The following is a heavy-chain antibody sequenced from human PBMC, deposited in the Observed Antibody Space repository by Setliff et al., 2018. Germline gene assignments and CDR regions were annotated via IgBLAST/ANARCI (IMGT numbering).Heavy chain of an antibody. J-gene: IGHJ4*02. CDR3: AKEKYSSTWYERKPFDC. CDR1: GFTFSTHA. CDR2: ATTSGTYS. Sequence: PGGSLRLSCAASGFTFSTHAMTWVRQAPGKGLEWVSTATTSGTYSYYADSVKGRFTISRDDSKNTLYLQMNSLRAEDTAVYYCAKEKYSSTWYERKPFDCWGQGTLVTV. V-gene: IGHV3-23*01. D-gene: IGHD6-13*01.